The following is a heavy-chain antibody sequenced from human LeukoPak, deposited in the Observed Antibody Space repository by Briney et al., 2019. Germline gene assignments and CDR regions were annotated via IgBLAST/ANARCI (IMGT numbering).Heavy chain of an antibody. D-gene: IGHD3-22*01. J-gene: IGHJ4*02. CDR3: AKENGYYDSSGYFRDYFDY. V-gene: IGHV3-23*01. Sequence: GGSLRLSCAASGFTFSSYAMSWVRQAPGKGLEWVSAISGSGGSTYYADSVKGRFTISRDNSKNTLYLQMNSLRAEDTALYYCAKENGYYDSSGYFRDYFDYWGQGTLVTVSS. CDR2: ISGSGGST. CDR1: GFTFSSYA.